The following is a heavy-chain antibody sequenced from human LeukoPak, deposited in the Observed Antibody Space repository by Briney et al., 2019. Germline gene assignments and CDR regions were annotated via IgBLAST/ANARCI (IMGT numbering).Heavy chain of an antibody. CDR1: GGSISSSSYY. V-gene: IGHV4-39*07. CDR2: IYYSGST. J-gene: IGHJ3*02. Sequence: SETLSLTCTVSGGSISSSSYYWGWIRQPPGKGLEWIGSIYYSGSTYYNPSLKSRVTISVDTSKNQFSLKLSSVTAADTAVYYCARSPTILRYFDWLRGSYNTNAFDIWGQGTMVTVSS. D-gene: IGHD3-9*01. CDR3: ARSPTILRYFDWLRGSYNTNAFDI.